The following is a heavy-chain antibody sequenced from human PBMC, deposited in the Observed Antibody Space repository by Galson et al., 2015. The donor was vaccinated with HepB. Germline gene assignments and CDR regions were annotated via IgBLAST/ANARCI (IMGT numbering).Heavy chain of an antibody. J-gene: IGHJ4*02. Sequence: SLRLSCAASGFTFTNAWMSWVRQAPGKGLEWVGRIKSKTHGGTTDYAAPVKGRFTISRDDSENTLYLQMDNLKTEDTAIYHCALIVGATLDHWGQGTLVTVSS. CDR2: IKSKTHGGTT. V-gene: IGHV3-15*01. CDR3: ALIVGATLDH. CDR1: GFTFTNAW. D-gene: IGHD1-26*01.